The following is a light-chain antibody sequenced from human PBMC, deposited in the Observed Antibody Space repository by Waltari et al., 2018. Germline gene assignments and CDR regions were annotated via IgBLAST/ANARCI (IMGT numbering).Light chain of an antibody. CDR1: SSDIGDYSY. Sequence: QSALTQPASVSGSPGQSITISCRGTSSDIGDYSYVSWYQQHPGKAPKLMIYDVDQLPSGIFERFTGSRSGNTASLTISGVQAEDESDYYCSSYTISNTPEVVFGGGTKRTVL. V-gene: IGLV2-14*01. CDR3: SSYTISNTPEVV. CDR2: DVD. J-gene: IGLJ2*01.